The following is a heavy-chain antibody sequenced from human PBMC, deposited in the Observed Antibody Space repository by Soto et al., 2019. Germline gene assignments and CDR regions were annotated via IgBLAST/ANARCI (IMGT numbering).Heavy chain of an antibody. CDR2: IIPIFGTA. CDR1: GYTFTSYG. D-gene: IGHD6-13*01. Sequence: GASVKVSCKASGYTFTSYGISWVRQAPGQGLEWMGGIIPIFGTANYAQKFQGRVTITADESTSTAYMELSSLRSEDTAVYYCARRGYSSSWVNGMDVWGQGTTVTVSS. J-gene: IGHJ6*02. V-gene: IGHV1-69*13. CDR3: ARRGYSSSWVNGMDV.